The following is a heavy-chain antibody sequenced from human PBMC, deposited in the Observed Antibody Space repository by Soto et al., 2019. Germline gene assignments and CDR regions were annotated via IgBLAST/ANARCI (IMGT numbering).Heavy chain of an antibody. J-gene: IGHJ6*02. CDR1: GFTFSDYY. D-gene: IGHD2-2*01. CDR3: ARDNFCSSTSCQSYYYYYGMDV. Sequence: GGSLRLSCAASGFTFSDYYMSWIRQAPGKGLEWVSYISSSGSTIYYADSVKGRFTISRDNAKNSLYLQMNSLRAEDTAVYYCARDNFCSSTSCQSYYYYYGMDVWGQGTTVAVS. V-gene: IGHV3-11*01. CDR2: ISSSGSTI.